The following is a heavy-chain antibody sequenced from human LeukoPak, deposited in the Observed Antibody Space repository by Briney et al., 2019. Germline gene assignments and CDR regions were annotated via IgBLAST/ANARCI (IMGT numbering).Heavy chain of an antibody. J-gene: IGHJ5*02. V-gene: IGHV1-69*05. CDR1: GGTFSSYA. CDR2: IIPIFGTA. D-gene: IGHD5-18*01. Sequence: SVKVSCKATGGTFSSYAISWVRQAPGQGLEWMGGIIPIFGTANYAQKFQGRVTITTDESTSTAYMELSSLRSEDTAVYYCAREGGYSYGYQGNWFDPWGQGTLVTVSS. CDR3: AREGGYSYGYQGNWFDP.